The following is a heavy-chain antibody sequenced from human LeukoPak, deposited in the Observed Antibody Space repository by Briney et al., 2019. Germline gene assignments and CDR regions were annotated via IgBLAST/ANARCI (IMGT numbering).Heavy chain of an antibody. Sequence: GGSLRLSCAASGFTFSSYAMSWVRQAPGKGLEWVSAISSSGSTIYYADSVKGRFTISRDNAKNSLYLQMNSLRAEDTAVYYCARDIVGSGSYYADYWGQGTLVTVSS. CDR1: GFTFSSYA. V-gene: IGHV3-48*04. D-gene: IGHD3-10*01. CDR3: ARDIVGSGSYYADY. J-gene: IGHJ4*02. CDR2: ISSSGSTI.